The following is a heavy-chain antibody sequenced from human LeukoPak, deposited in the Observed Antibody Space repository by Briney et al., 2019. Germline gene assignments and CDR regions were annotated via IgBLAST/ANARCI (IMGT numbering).Heavy chain of an antibody. CDR3: ARDLSRLRFLGVKVDP. CDR2: ISAYNGNT. D-gene: IGHD3-3*01. CDR1: GYTFTSYG. J-gene: IGHJ5*02. V-gene: IGHV1-18*01. Sequence: ASVKVSCKASGYTFTSYGISWVRQAPGQGLEWMGWISAYNGNTNYAQKLQGRVIMTTDTSTSTAYMELRSLRSDDTAVYYCARDLSRLRFLGVKVDPWVQGTLVTVSS.